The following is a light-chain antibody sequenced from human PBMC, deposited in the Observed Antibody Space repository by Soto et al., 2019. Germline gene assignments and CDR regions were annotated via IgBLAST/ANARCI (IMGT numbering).Light chain of an antibody. CDR3: QQANSFPLT. CDR1: QGISRW. Sequence: DIQMTQSPSFVSASVGDRVTITCRASQGISRWLAWYQQRPGKAPELLIYGASSLQSGVPSRFSGSGSGTDFTPTISSLQPEDSATYYCQQANSFPLTFGQGTRLEIK. CDR2: GAS. J-gene: IGKJ5*01. V-gene: IGKV1-12*01.